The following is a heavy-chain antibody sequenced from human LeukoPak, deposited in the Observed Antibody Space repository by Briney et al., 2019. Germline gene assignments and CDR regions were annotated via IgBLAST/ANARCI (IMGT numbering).Heavy chain of an antibody. V-gene: IGHV3-48*03. CDR1: GFTFSSYE. CDR3: AREGAVRGYYFDY. CDR2: ISSSGSII. Sequence: PGGSLRLSCAASGFTFSSYEMNWVRQAPGKGLEWVSYISSSGSIIYYADSVKGRFTISRDNAKNSLYLQMNSLRAEDTAVYYCAREGAVRGYYFDYWGQGTLATVSS. J-gene: IGHJ4*02. D-gene: IGHD1-26*01.